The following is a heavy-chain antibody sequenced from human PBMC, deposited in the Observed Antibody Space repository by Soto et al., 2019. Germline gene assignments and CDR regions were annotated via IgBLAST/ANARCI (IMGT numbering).Heavy chain of an antibody. J-gene: IGHJ4*02. CDR3: ARSGYSYDSDY. V-gene: IGHV4-31*03. D-gene: IGHD5-18*01. Sequence: SETLSLTCTVSGGSISSGGYYWSWIRQHPGKGLEWIGYIYYSGSTYYNPSLKSRVTISVDTSKNQFSLKLSSVTAADTAVYYCARSGYSYDSDYWGQGTLVTVSS. CDR2: IYYSGST. CDR1: GGSISSGGYY.